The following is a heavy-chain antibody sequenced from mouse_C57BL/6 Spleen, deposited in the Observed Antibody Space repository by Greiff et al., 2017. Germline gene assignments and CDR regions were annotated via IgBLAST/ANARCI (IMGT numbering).Heavy chain of an antibody. V-gene: IGHV1-78*01. CDR1: GYTFTDHT. CDR2: IYPRDGST. D-gene: IGHD1-1*01. J-gene: IGHJ2*01. CDR3: ARSRYYYGSSPGYFDY. Sequence: VQLQQSDAELVKPGASVKISCKVSGYTFTDHTIHWMKQRPEQGLEWIGYIYPRDGSTKYNEKFKGKATLTADKSSSTAYMQLNSLTSEDSAVYFCARSRYYYGSSPGYFDYWGQGTTLTVSS.